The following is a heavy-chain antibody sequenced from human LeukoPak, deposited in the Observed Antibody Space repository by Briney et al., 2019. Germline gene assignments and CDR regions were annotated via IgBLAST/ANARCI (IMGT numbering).Heavy chain of an antibody. J-gene: IGHJ2*01. CDR2: IYHPGST. V-gene: IGHV4-4*02. D-gene: IGHD7-27*01. Sequence: SGTLSLTCAVSGGSISSSNWWNWVRQPPGKGLEWIGEIYHPGSTNYNPSLKSRVTILVDKSKNQFSLKLSSVTAADTAIYYCARDTRLNWGPNRYFDLWGRGTLVTVSS. CDR3: ARDTRLNWGPNRYFDL. CDR1: GGSISSSNW.